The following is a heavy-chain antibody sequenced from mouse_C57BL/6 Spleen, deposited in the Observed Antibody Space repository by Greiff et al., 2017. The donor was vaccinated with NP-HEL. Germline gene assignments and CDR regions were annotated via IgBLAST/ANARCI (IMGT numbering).Heavy chain of an antibody. V-gene: IGHV1-81*01. Sequence: QVQLQQSGAELARPGASVKLSCKASGYTFTSYGISWVKQRTGQGLEWIGEIYPRSGNTYYNEKFKGKATLTADKSSSTAYMELRSLTSEDSAVYFCARSESYYSKVYAMDYWGQGTSVTVSS. D-gene: IGHD2-5*01. CDR1: GYTFTSYG. CDR3: ARSESYYSKVYAMDY. CDR2: IYPRSGNT. J-gene: IGHJ4*01.